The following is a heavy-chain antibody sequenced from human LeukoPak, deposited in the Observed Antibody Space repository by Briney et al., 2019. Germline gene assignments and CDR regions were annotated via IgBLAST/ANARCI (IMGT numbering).Heavy chain of an antibody. CDR1: VYSISSWYY. D-gene: IGHD6-19*01. CDR2: IYHSGST. Sequence: NPSETLSLTCTVSVYSISSWYYWGWIRQPPGKGLEWIGRIYHSGSTYYNPSLKSRVTISVDTSKNQFSLKLSSVTAADTAVYYCARVYSEAVAGPIIIYYFDYWGQGTLVTVSS. CDR3: ARVYSEAVAGPIIIYYFDY. V-gene: IGHV4-38-2*02. J-gene: IGHJ4*02.